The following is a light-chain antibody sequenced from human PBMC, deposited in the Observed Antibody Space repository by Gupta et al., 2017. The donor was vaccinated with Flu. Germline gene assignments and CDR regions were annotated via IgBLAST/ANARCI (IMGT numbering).Light chain of an antibody. J-gene: IGLJ3*02. CDR1: SGHTTSA. V-gene: IGLV4-69*01. CDR2: LNSDGSH. Sequence: QVVLTQSPSASASLGASVKLTCTLSSGHTTSAIAWHQQQPEKGPRFLMKLNSDGSHIVGDGIPDRFTGSKSGAERYLTISSLQSEDEADYYCQTWVTGRRVFGGGTKLTVL. CDR3: QTWVTGRRV.